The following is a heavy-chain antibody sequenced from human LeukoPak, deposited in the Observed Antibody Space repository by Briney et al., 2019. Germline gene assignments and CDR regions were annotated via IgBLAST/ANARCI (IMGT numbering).Heavy chain of an antibody. CDR3: ARRHCSGGSCYFDY. V-gene: IGHV3-11*06. Sequence: PGGSLRLSCAASGFTFSDYYMSWIRQAPGKGLEWVSYISSSSSYKNYADSVRGRFTISRDNAKNSLYLQMNSLRAEDTAVYYCARRHCSGGSCYFDYWGQGTLVTVSS. J-gene: IGHJ4*02. CDR1: GFTFSDYY. CDR2: ISSSSSYK. D-gene: IGHD2-15*01.